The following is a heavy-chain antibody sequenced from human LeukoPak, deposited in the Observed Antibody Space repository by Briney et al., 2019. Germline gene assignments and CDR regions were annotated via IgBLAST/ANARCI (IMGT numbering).Heavy chain of an antibody. CDR2: VFSSGKVYSSGTA. CDR1: GDSIVSGAYY. D-gene: IGHD2/OR15-2a*01. V-gene: IGHV4-61*02. J-gene: IGHJ4*02. Sequence: PSETLSLTCTVSGDSIVSGAYYWNWIRQPAGKGLEWIGRVFSSGKVYSSGTAHYNPSLKSRVVMSVDTSKNQFSLKVTSVTAADTALYYCARGVLLLNFFDSWGQGTLVTVAS. CDR3: ARGVLLLNFFDS.